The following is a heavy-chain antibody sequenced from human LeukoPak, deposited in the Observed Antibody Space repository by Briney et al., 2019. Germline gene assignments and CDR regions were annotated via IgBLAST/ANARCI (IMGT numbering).Heavy chain of an antibody. Sequence: SETLSLTCAVYGGSFSGYYWSWIRQPPGKGLEWIGEINHSGSTNYNPSLKSRVTISVDTSKNQFSLKLSSVTAADTAVYYCASLYSSSSHFDYWGQGTLVTVSS. CDR2: INHSGST. CDR1: GGSFSGYY. V-gene: IGHV4-34*01. D-gene: IGHD6-6*01. J-gene: IGHJ4*02. CDR3: ASLYSSSSHFDY.